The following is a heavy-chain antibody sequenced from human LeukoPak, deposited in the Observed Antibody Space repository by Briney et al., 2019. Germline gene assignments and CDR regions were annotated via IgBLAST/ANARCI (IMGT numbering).Heavy chain of an antibody. V-gene: IGHV3-23*01. J-gene: IGHJ4*02. Sequence: GGSLRLSCAASGFTFSSYGMSWVRQAPGKGLEWVSAISGSGGSTYYAGSVKGRFTISRDNSKNTLYLQMNSLRAEDTAVYYCAREGRYCSGGSCYLFDYWGQGTLVTVSS. CDR3: AREGRYCSGGSCYLFDY. CDR2: ISGSGGST. D-gene: IGHD2-15*01. CDR1: GFTFSSYG.